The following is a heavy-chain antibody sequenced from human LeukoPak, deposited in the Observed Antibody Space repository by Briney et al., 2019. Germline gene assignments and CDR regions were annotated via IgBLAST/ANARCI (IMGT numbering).Heavy chain of an antibody. CDR3: ARGRYGSGSYKYYYYMDV. CDR1: GGSISSYY. CDR2: IRYSGDT. J-gene: IGHJ6*03. V-gene: IGHV4-59*08. Sequence: SETLSLTCTVSGGSISSYYWSWIRQPPGKGLELIGYIRYSGDTSYNPSLKSRLTISVDTSKNQFSLKLSSVTAADTAVYYCARGRYGSGSYKYYYYMDVWGKGTTVTISS. D-gene: IGHD3-10*01.